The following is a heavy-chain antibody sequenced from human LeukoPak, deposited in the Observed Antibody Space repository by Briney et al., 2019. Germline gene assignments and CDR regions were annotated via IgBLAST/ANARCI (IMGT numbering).Heavy chain of an antibody. V-gene: IGHV4-30-4*02. CDR3: ARRPDRSSTSCYSFWFDP. D-gene: IGHD2-2*02. CDR1: GCCISRGELY. Sequence: SDTLPLTCTVSGCCISRGELYWIWIRPPPGEGREWMGYIYFSCSTYYNQSLNSRITISIDTYKNKFSLKLSSVTAADTAVYYCARRPDRSSTSCYSFWFDPWGQGTLVTVSS. J-gene: IGHJ5*02. CDR2: IYFSCST.